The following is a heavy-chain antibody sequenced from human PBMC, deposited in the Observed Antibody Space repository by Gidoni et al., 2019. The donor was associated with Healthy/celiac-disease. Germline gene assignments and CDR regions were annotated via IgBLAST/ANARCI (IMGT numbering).Heavy chain of an antibody. J-gene: IGHJ4*02. CDR3: AKDVLGGSYDFWSGYPPPIISFDY. CDR1: GFPFSSYA. CDR2: ISGSGGST. Sequence: EVQLLESGGGLVQPGGSLRLSCAASGFPFSSYAMSWVRQAPGKGLEWVSAISGSGGSTDYADSVKGRFTISRDNSKNTLYLQMNSLRAEETAVYYCAKDVLGGSYDFWSGYPPPIISFDYWGQGTLVTVSS. V-gene: IGHV3-23*01. D-gene: IGHD3-3*01.